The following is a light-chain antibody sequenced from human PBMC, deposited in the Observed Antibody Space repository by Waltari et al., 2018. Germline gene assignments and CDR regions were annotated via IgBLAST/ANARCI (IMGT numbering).Light chain of an antibody. J-gene: IGLJ1*01. V-gene: IGLV2-23*02. CDR3: CSYAGHSTYV. CDR1: SSDVGNYHL. Sequence: QAALTQPASVSGSPGQSITISCTGTSSDVGNYHLVTWYQQHPGKAPKLMGYEVSQRPAGLSQRVSGSKSGNTASLTISGLQPEDETDYYCCSYAGHSTYVFGTGTKVTVL. CDR2: EVS.